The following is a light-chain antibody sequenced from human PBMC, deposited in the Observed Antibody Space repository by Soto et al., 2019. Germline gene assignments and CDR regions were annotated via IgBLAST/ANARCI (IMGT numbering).Light chain of an antibody. Sequence: DIQMTQFPSSVSASVGDRVSITCRASQGISIWLAWYQQKPGKAPKLLIYAASSLQGGVPSRFSGSGSGTDFTLTISSLQPEDFATYYCQQANSFPSTFGRGTRLDIK. CDR3: QQANSFPST. J-gene: IGKJ5*01. CDR1: QGISIW. V-gene: IGKV1D-12*01. CDR2: AAS.